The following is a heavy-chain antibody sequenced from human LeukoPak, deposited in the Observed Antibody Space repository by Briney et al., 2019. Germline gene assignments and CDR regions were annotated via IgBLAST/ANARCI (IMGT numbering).Heavy chain of an antibody. J-gene: IGHJ3*02. D-gene: IGHD6-19*01. V-gene: IGHV3-23*01. CDR2: ISGSGGST. Sequence: QTGGSLRLSCAASGFSFSSYAMSWVRQAPGKGLEWVSAISGSGGSTYYADSVKGRSTISRDNSKDTLYLQMNSLRAEDTAVYYCAKDPNSSGWTRGDAFDIWGQGTMVTVSS. CDR1: GFSFSSYA. CDR3: AKDPNSSGWTRGDAFDI.